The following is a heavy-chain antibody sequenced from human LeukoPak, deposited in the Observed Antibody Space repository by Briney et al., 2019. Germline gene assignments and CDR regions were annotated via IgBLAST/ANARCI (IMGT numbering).Heavy chain of an antibody. Sequence: ASVKVSCKASGYTFTSYGISWVRQAPGQGLEWMGWISAYNGNTNYAQKLQGRVTMTTDTSTSTAYMELRSLRSDDTAVYYCARGALGVVIQNWFDPWGQGTLVTVSS. D-gene: IGHD3-3*01. CDR1: GYTFTSYG. CDR3: ARGALGVVIQNWFDP. V-gene: IGHV1-18*01. CDR2: ISAYNGNT. J-gene: IGHJ5*02.